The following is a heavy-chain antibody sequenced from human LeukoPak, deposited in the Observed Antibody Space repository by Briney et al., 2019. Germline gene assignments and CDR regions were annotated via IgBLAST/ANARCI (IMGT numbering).Heavy chain of an antibody. J-gene: IGHJ4*02. Sequence: GGSLRLSCAASGFTFSSYAMHWVRQAPGKGLEWVAVISYDGSNKYYADSVKGRFTISRDNSKNTLYLQMNSLRAEDTAAYYCAREADSSGCFDYWGQGTLVTVSS. D-gene: IGHD6-19*01. CDR2: ISYDGSNK. CDR1: GFTFSSYA. V-gene: IGHV3-30*04. CDR3: AREADSSGCFDY.